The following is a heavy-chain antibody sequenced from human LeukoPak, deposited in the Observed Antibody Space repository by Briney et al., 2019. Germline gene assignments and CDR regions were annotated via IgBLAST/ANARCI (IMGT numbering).Heavy chain of an antibody. J-gene: IGHJ4*02. CDR1: GFTFSSYV. Sequence: GGSLRLSCAASGFTFSSYVMSWVRQAPGKGLEWVSVINRSGGSIHYADSVKGRVTISRDNSKNALYLQMNSLRADDTAVYYCAKSGTFLEWLLADYFDYWGQGIVVTVSS. CDR3: AKSGTFLEWLLADYFDY. V-gene: IGHV3-23*01. D-gene: IGHD3-3*01. CDR2: INRSGGSI.